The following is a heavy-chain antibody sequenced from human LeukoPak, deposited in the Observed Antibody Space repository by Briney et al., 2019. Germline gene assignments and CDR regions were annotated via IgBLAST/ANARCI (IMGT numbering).Heavy chain of an antibody. Sequence: PSETLSLTCTVSGGSISSSSYYWGWIRQPPGKGLEWIGSIYYSGSTYYNPSLKSRVTISVDTSKNQFSLKLSSVTAADTAVYYCARRYYDFWSGYKFFDYWGQGTLVTVSS. CDR1: GGSISSSSYY. CDR2: IYYSGST. V-gene: IGHV4-39*01. D-gene: IGHD3-3*01. CDR3: ARRYYDFWSGYKFFDY. J-gene: IGHJ4*02.